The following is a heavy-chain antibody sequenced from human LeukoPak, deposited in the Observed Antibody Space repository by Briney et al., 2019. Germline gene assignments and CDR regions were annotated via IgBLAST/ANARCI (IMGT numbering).Heavy chain of an antibody. Sequence: SVKVSCKASGGTFRSYAITWVRQAPGKGLEWMGGIIPMINTPKYAQKFQGRVSITADESTSTGYMEVSSLRSEDTVVYYCAVFQGTYGDNENDYWGQGTLVTVSS. CDR3: AVFQGTYGDNENDY. D-gene: IGHD4-17*01. J-gene: IGHJ4*02. CDR1: GGTFRSYA. CDR2: IIPMINTP. V-gene: IGHV1-69*13.